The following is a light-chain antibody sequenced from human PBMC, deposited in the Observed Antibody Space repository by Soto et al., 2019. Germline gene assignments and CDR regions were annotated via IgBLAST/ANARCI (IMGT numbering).Light chain of an antibody. V-gene: IGLV2-8*01. Sequence: QSVLTQPPSASGSPGQSVSISCTGTSRDVGGNNYVSWYQQHPGKAPKLMIYEVSKRPSGVPDRFSGSKSGNTASLTVSGLQAEDEADYFCLSYAGSTNVFGTGTKVTVL. J-gene: IGLJ1*01. CDR3: LSYAGSTNV. CDR1: SRDVGGNNY. CDR2: EVS.